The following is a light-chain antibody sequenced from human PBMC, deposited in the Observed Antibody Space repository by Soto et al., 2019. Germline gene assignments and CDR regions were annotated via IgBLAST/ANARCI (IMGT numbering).Light chain of an antibody. Sequence: EIVLTQSPGTLSLSPGERATLSCRASQSVSSTYLAWYQQQPGQAPRLLIYGASIRATGIPDRFSGSGSGTDFTLTISRLEPEDFAVYYCQQYGSSSCTFGQGTKVDIK. CDR2: GAS. CDR1: QSVSSTY. CDR3: QQYGSSSCT. V-gene: IGKV3-20*01. J-gene: IGKJ1*01.